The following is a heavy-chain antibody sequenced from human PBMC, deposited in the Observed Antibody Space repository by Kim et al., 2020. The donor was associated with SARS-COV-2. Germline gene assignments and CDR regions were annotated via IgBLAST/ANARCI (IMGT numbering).Heavy chain of an antibody. D-gene: IGHD1-7*01. CDR3: ARRPELRRDLDY. Sequence: GGSLRLSCAVSGFTFSDYYMSWIRQAPGKGLEWVSYISSSGNTIYYADSVKGRFTISRDNAKNSLYLQMNSLRAEDTAVYFCARRPELRRDLDYWGQGTLVTRS. V-gene: IGHV3-11*01. CDR1: GFTFSDYY. CDR2: ISSSGNTI. J-gene: IGHJ4*02.